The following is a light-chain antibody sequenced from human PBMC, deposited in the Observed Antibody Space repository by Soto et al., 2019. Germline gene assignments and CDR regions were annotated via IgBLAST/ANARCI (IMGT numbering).Light chain of an antibody. J-gene: IGKJ1*01. CDR1: QSISWY. CDR3: QQSFSTLWT. V-gene: IGKV1-39*01. CDR2: TAS. Sequence: DIQMTQSPSSLSASVGDRVTITCRASQSISWYLNWYQQKPGKAPKLLIYTASSLQSGVPSRFSGSGSGIDFTLTITSLQPEDFATYYCQQSFSTLWTFGQGTKVEIK.